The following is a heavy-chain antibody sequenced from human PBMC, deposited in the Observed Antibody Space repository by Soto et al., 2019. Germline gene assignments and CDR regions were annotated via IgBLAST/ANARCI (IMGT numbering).Heavy chain of an antibody. V-gene: IGHV4-31*03. CDR1: GGSISSGGYY. J-gene: IGHJ6*02. CDR3: ARGGRRSPGMDV. CDR2: IYYRGST. Sequence: QVQLQESGPGLVKPSQTLSLTCTVSGGSISSGGYYWSWIRQHPGKGLEWIGNIYYRGSTYYNPSLKSRVTISVDTSKNQFSLKLSSVTAADTAVYYCARGGRRSPGMDVWGQGTTVTVSS.